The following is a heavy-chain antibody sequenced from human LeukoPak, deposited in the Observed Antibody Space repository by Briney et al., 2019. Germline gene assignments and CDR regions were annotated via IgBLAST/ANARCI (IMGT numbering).Heavy chain of an antibody. V-gene: IGHV6-1*01. Sequence: PSQTLSLTCAISGDSVSSKNGAWNWIRQSPSRGLEWLGRTYYRSKWYDEYADSVKGRVTISPDTSKNQFSLHVYSVTPKDTAVYYCARDLGTSGWYTFDFWGQGTLVTVSS. CDR3: ARDLGTSGWYTFDF. J-gene: IGHJ5*01. CDR1: GDSVSSKNGA. D-gene: IGHD6-19*01. CDR2: TYYRSKWYD.